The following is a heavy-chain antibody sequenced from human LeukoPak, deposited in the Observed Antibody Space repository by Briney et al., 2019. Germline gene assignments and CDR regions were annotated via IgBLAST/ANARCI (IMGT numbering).Heavy chain of an antibody. CDR2: IYTSGST. Sequence: SETLFLTCTVSGGSISSYYWSWIRQPAGKGLEWLGRIYTSGSTNYNPSLKSRVAMSVDSSKNQFSLKLSSVTAADTAVYYCARDRGSFPLEDAFDIWGQGTMVTVSS. CDR1: GGSISSYY. D-gene: IGHD1-26*01. V-gene: IGHV4-4*07. CDR3: ARDRGSFPLEDAFDI. J-gene: IGHJ3*02.